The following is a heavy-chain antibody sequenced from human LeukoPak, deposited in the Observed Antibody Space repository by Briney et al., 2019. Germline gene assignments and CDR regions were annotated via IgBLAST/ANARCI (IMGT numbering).Heavy chain of an antibody. V-gene: IGHV3-74*01. J-gene: IGHJ1*01. CDR1: GFTFSSYW. CDR2: IKSDGSST. Sequence: PGGSLRLSCAGSGFTFSSYWMHWVRQAPGKGLVWVSRIKSDGSSTSYADSVKGRFTIARDNAKNTLYLQMNSLRPEDTAVYYCARNDYLEDWGQGTQVTVPS. CDR3: ARNDYLED.